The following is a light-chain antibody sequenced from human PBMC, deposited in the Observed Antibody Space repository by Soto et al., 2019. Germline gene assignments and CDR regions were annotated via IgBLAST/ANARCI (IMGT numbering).Light chain of an antibody. CDR3: QQYNNDWT. V-gene: IGKV1-5*03. CDR1: QSISSR. J-gene: IGKJ1*01. Sequence: DIQMTQSPSTLSASVGDRVTITCRASQSISSRLAWYQQKPGEAPKLLIYKASSLESGVPSRFSGSEFGTEFTLTISSLQPDDFATYYCQQYNNDWTFGQGTKVEIK. CDR2: KAS.